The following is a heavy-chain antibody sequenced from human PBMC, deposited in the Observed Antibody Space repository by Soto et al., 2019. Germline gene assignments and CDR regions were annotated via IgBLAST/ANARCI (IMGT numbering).Heavy chain of an antibody. V-gene: IGHV4-59*01. CDR3: ARGAGDSSGYYPYYYGMDV. CDR1: GSSISSYY. CDR2: IYYSGST. Sequence: PSETLSLTCTVSGSSISSYYWSWIRQPPGKGLEWIGYIYYSGSTNYNPSLKSRVTISVDTSKNQFSLKLSSVTAADTAVYYCARGAGDSSGYYPYYYGMDVWGQGTTVTVSS. D-gene: IGHD3-22*01. J-gene: IGHJ6*02.